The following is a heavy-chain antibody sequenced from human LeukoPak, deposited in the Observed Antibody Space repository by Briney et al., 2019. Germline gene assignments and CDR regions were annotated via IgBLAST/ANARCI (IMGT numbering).Heavy chain of an antibody. Sequence: PGGSLRLSCAASGFTFTTYWMYWVRQAPGKGLEWVSRIDPAGTRTAYADSVKGRFTISRDNSKNTLYLQMNSLRAEDTAVYYCARATYYYDSSGYYVFYFDNWGQGTLVTVSS. V-gene: IGHV3-74*01. CDR2: IDPAGTRT. J-gene: IGHJ4*02. CDR3: ARATYYYDSSGYYVFYFDN. CDR1: GFTFTTYW. D-gene: IGHD3-22*01.